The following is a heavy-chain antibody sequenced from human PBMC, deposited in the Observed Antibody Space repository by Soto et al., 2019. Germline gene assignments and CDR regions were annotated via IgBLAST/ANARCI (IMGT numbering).Heavy chain of an antibody. CDR2: ISYDGSNK. J-gene: IGHJ4*02. V-gene: IGHV3-30-3*01. Sequence: HPGGSLRLSCAASGFTFSSYAMHWVRQAPGKGLEWVAVISYDGSNKYYADSVKGRFTISRDNSKNTLYLQMNSLRAEDTAVYYCARESRARSGYSSSWFQAVAGTGGLDYWGQGTLVTVSS. CDR1: GFTFSSYA. D-gene: IGHD6-13*01. CDR3: ARESRARSGYSSSWFQAVAGTGGLDY.